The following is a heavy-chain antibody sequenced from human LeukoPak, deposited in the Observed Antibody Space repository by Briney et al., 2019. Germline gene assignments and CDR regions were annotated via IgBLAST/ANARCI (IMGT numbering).Heavy chain of an antibody. D-gene: IGHD2-2*01. CDR2: INHSGST. V-gene: IGHV4-34*01. CDR1: GGSFSGYY. Sequence: SETLSLTCAVYGGSFSGYYWSWIRQPPGKGLEWIGEINHSGSTNYNPSLKSRVTISVDTSKNQFSLKLSSVTAANTAVYYCARGMDFQLPFDYWGQGTLVTVSS. J-gene: IGHJ4*02. CDR3: ARGMDFQLPFDY.